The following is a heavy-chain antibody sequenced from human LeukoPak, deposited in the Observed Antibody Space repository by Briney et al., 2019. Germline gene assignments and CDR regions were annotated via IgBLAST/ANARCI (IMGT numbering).Heavy chain of an antibody. V-gene: IGHV4-59*08. D-gene: IGHD4-23*01. CDR2: MFYGGDT. Sequence: SETLCLTCTVSGASISRSSWSWIRQPPGKGLEWIGYMFYGGDTNHNPSLKSRVTMSVDMSKNQFSLRLSSVTAADTAVYYCAGRKVHDFGGSDWYFDLWGRGTLVTVSS. CDR1: GASISRSS. J-gene: IGHJ2*01. CDR3: AGRKVHDFGGSDWYFDL.